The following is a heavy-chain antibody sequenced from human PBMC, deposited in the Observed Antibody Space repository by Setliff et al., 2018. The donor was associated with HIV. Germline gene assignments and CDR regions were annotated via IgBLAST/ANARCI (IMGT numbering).Heavy chain of an antibody. J-gene: IGHJ4*02. CDR1: GFTFRTFA. CDR2: IDPSGSRI. V-gene: IGHV3-23*01. CDR3: AKDLGLREGSSPFDN. Sequence: QPGGSLRLSCVASGFTFRTFAMNWVRQAPGKGLEWVSAIDPSGSRIFYSDSVKGRFTISRDDSQNTAFLQMNSLRADDTAVYYCAKDLGLREGSSPFDNWGQGTLVTVSS. D-gene: IGHD3-16*01.